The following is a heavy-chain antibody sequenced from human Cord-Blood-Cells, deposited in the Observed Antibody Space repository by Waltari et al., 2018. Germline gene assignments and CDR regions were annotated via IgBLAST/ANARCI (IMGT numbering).Heavy chain of an antibody. Sequence: VQLVQSGAEVKKPGASVKVSCKASGYTFTGYYMHWVRQAPGQGLEWMGRINPNSGGTNYAQKFQGRVTMTRDTSISTAYMELSRLRSDDTAVYYCARDRRGDYYYYYGMDVWGQGTTVTVSS. CDR2: INPNSGGT. V-gene: IGHV1-2*06. CDR1: GYTFTGYY. CDR3: ARDRRGDYYYYYGMDV. J-gene: IGHJ6*02. D-gene: IGHD2-21*02.